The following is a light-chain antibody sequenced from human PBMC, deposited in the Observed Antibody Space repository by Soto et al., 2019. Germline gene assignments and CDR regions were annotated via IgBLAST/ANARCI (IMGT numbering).Light chain of an antibody. Sequence: EIVLTQSPATLSLSPGERGTLSCRASQSVSSSLAWYQQKPGQAPRLLIYDASKRAPGIPARFSGSGSGTDFTLTISSLEPEDFTVYYCQQRSNWPSLTFGGGTKVDIK. V-gene: IGKV3-11*01. CDR1: QSVSSS. CDR2: DAS. CDR3: QQRSNWPSLT. J-gene: IGKJ4*01.